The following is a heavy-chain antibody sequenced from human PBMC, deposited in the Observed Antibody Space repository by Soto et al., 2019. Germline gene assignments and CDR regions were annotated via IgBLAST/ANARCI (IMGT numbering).Heavy chain of an antibody. CDR3: AKGVRHNYDPDGQGILDY. CDR1: GFAFWTYA. J-gene: IGHJ4*02. CDR2: ISGSASNT. V-gene: IGHV3-23*01. Sequence: PGGSLRLSCAASGFAFWTYAMNWVRQAPGKGLEWVSAISGSASNTYYADSVKGRFTISRDNSKDTLYLHLSGLRAEDTAIYYCAKGVRHNYDPDGQGILDYWGQGTRVTVSS. D-gene: IGHD3-22*01.